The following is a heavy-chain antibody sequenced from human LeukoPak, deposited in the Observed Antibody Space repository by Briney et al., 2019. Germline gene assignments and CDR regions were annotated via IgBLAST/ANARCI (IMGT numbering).Heavy chain of an antibody. CDR2: ISAYNGNT. D-gene: IGHD2-2*01. CDR3: ARGQTACSSTSCYYYYGMDV. Sequence: APVEVSCKASGYTFTSYGISWVRQAPGQGLEWMGWISAYNGNTNYAQKLQGRVTMTTDTSTSTAYMELRSLRSDDTAVYYCARGQTACSSTSCYYYYGMDVWGQGTTVTVSS. CDR1: GYTFTSYG. V-gene: IGHV1-18*01. J-gene: IGHJ6*02.